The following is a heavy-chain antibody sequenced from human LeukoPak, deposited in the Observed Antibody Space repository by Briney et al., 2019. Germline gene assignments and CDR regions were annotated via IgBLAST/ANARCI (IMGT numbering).Heavy chain of an antibody. CDR2: IYHTGST. J-gene: IGHJ3*01. V-gene: IGHV4-4*02. Sequence: SGTLSLTCAVSDGSISSITWWSWVRQPPGKGLEWIGEIYHTGSTNYNPSLKSRVTMSVDKSKNQFSLKLSSVTAADTAVYYCAREAGPQSLRGTFDPWGQGTMVTVSS. CDR1: DGSISSITW. CDR3: AREAGPQSLRGTFDP. D-gene: IGHD3-16*01.